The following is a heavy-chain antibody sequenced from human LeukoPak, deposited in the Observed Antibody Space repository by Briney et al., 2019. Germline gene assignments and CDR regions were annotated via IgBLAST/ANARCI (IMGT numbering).Heavy chain of an antibody. CDR1: GFTFSSYG. CDR2: ISYDGSNK. V-gene: IGHV3-30*18. D-gene: IGHD2-15*01. CDR3: AKGGPYIVVVVAGVDC. Sequence: GGSLRLSCAASGFTFSSYGMHWVRQAPGKGLEWVAVISYDGSNKYYADSVKGRFTISRDNSKNTLYLRMNSLRAEDTAVYYCAKGGPYIVVVVAGVDCWGQGTLVTVSS. J-gene: IGHJ4*02.